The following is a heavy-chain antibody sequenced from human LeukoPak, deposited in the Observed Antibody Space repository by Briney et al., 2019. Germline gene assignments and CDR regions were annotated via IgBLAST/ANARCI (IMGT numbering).Heavy chain of an antibody. CDR3: ARTPLAAGTPWLGVWFDP. Sequence: GASVKVSCKASGYTFTSYGISWVRQAPGQGLEWMGWISAYNGNTNYAQKLQGRVTMTTDTSTSTAYMELRSLRSDDTAVYYCARTPLAAGTPWLGVWFDPWGQGTLVTASS. J-gene: IGHJ5*02. CDR1: GYTFTSYG. CDR2: ISAYNGNT. D-gene: IGHD6-13*01. V-gene: IGHV1-18*04.